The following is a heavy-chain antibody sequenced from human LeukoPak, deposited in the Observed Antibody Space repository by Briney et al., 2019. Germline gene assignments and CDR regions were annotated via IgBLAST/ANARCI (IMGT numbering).Heavy chain of an antibody. Sequence: GRSLRLSCAASGFTFSSYAMHWVRQAPGKGLEWVAVISYDGSNKYYADSVKGRFTISRDNSKNTLYLQMNSLRAEDTAVYYCAEDRDEGATDYWGQGTLVTVYS. CDR3: AEDRDEGATDY. D-gene: IGHD1-26*01. CDR1: GFTFSSYA. CDR2: ISYDGSNK. V-gene: IGHV3-30-3*01. J-gene: IGHJ4*02.